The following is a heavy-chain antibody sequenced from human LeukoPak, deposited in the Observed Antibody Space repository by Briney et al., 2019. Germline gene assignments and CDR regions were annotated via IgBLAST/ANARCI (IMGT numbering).Heavy chain of an antibody. J-gene: IGHJ4*02. CDR2: IYYSGIT. CDR3: ARSDSSSLPSDY. Sequence: SETLSLTCTVSGGSISSYYWTWIRQPPGKGLEWIGYIYYSGITNYNPSLKSRVTISVDTSKNQFSLKLPSVTAADTAMYYCARSDSSSLPSDYWGQGTLVTVSS. CDR1: GGSISSYY. D-gene: IGHD6-6*01. V-gene: IGHV4-59*01.